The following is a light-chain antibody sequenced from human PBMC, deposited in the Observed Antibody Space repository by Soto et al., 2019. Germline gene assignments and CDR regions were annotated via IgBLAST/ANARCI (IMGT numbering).Light chain of an antibody. J-gene: IGKJ2*01. CDR3: QQRSNWPYT. CDR1: QSVSSY. V-gene: IGKV3-11*01. Sequence: EIVLTQSPASLSLSPGERATLSCSASQSVSSYLAWYQQKPGQAPRLLIYGASNRAAGLPARFSSSGSGTDFTLTISSLEPEDFAVYYCQQRSNWPYTFGQGTNLEIK. CDR2: GAS.